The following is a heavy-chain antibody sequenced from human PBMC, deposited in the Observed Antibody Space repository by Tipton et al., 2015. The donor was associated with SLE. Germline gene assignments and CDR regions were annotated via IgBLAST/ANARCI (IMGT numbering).Heavy chain of an antibody. CDR2: IYYSGST. CDR1: GGSISSDGYY. Sequence: TLSLTCTVSGGSISSDGYYWSWIRQHPGKGLEWIGYIYYSGSTYYNPSLSSRLTISIDTSKNQFSLKLGSVTAADTAVYYCARGLLVVPAAMGGWFDPWGQGTLVTVSS. CDR3: ARGLLVVPAAMGGWFDP. V-gene: IGHV4-31*03. J-gene: IGHJ5*02. D-gene: IGHD2-2*01.